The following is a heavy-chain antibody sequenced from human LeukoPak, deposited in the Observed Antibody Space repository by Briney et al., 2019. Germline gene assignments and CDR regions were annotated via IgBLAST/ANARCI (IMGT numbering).Heavy chain of an antibody. V-gene: IGHV4-59*08. J-gene: IGHJ6*02. Sequence: PSETLSLTCTVSGGSISSYYWSWIRQPPGEGLEWIGYIYYSGSTNYNPSLKSRVTISVDTSKNQFSLKLSSVTAADTAVYYCARLNTHSSSWYWVYYGMDVWGQGTTVTVSS. CDR3: ARLNTHSSSWYWVYYGMDV. CDR1: GGSISSYY. CDR2: IYYSGST. D-gene: IGHD6-13*01.